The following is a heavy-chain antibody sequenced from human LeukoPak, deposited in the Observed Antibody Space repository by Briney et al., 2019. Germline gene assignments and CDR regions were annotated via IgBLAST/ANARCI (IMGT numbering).Heavy chain of an antibody. CDR1: GFTFSSYA. V-gene: IGHV3-23*01. J-gene: IGHJ6*02. Sequence: SGGSLRLSCAASGFTFSSYAMSWVRQAPGKGLEWVSAISGCGGSTYYADSVKGRFTISRDNSKNTLYLQMNGLRAEDTAVYYCARDCPMRVAKGVLIAAAAPHPSYYYYGMDVWGQGTTVTVSS. CDR2: ISGCGGST. D-gene: IGHD6-13*01. CDR3: ARDCPMRVAKGVLIAAAAPHPSYYYYGMDV.